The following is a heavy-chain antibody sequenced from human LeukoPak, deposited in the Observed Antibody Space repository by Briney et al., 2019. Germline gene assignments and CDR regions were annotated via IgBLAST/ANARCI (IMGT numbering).Heavy chain of an antibody. J-gene: IGHJ4*02. CDR2: VSAYADDT. D-gene: IGHD5/OR15-5a*01. CDR1: GYTFTNYG. Sequence: ASVKVSCKASGYTFTNYGISWVRQAPGQGLEWMGWVSAYADDTNYVQKFRGRIIMTTDTSTSTAYVELRSLRSDDTAVYYCARDCIGCLGFDYWGQGTLVTVSS. V-gene: IGHV1-18*01. CDR3: ARDCIGCLGFDY.